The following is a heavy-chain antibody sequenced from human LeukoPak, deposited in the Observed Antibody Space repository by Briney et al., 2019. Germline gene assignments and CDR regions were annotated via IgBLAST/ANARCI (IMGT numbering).Heavy chain of an antibody. J-gene: IGHJ4*02. CDR1: GGSISSSSYY. CDR2: IYYSGST. D-gene: IGHD5-24*01. V-gene: IGHV4-39*07. Sequence: SETLSLTCTVSGGSISSSSYYWGWIRQPPGKGLEWIGSIYYSGSTYYNPSLKSRVTISVDTSKNQFSLKLSSVTAADTAVYYCARELYQIVATIVYFDYWGQGTLVTVSS. CDR3: ARELYQIVATIVYFDY.